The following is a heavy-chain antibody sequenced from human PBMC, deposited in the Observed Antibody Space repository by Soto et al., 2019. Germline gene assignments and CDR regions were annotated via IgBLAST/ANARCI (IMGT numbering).Heavy chain of an antibody. V-gene: IGHV3-30*18. CDR2: ISYDGSNK. J-gene: IGHJ5*02. D-gene: IGHD3-10*01. CDR1: GFTFSSYG. CDR3: VKDKNPKASGVLWFGLTP. Sequence: QVQLVESGGGVVQPGRSLRLSCAASGFTFSSYGMHWVRQAPGKGLEWVAVISYDGSNKYYADSVKGRFTISRDNSKNTLYLQMNSLRAEDTAVYYCVKDKNPKASGVLWFGLTPWGQGTLVTVSS.